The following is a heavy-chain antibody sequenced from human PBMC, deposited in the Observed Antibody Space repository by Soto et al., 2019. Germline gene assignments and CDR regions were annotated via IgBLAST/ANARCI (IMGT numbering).Heavy chain of an antibody. D-gene: IGHD3-22*01. CDR3: AKDTNRWYYDSSGYSYFDY. V-gene: IGHV3-30*18. Sequence: TWGSLLLSCAASVFTFSSYGMHWVRQAPGKGLEWVAVISYDGSNKYYADSVKGRFTISRDNSKNTLYLQMNSLRAEDTAVYYCAKDTNRWYYDSSGYSYFDYWGHGTMVTVSS. CDR2: ISYDGSNK. CDR1: VFTFSSYG. J-gene: IGHJ4*01.